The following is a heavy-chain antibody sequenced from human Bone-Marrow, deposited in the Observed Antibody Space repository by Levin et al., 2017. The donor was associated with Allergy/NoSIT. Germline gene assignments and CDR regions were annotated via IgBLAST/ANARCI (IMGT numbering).Heavy chain of an antibody. CDR3: SSSSGWYAAFDI. V-gene: IGHV1-46*03. J-gene: IGHJ3*02. CDR1: GYTFTSYY. Sequence: GESLKISCKASGYTFTSYYMHWVRQAPGQGLEWMGIINPSGINTNYAQKFQGRVTMTRDTSTTTVYMELSSLRSEDTAVYYCSSSSGWYAAFDIWGQGTMLTVSS. D-gene: IGHD6-19*01. CDR2: INPSGINT.